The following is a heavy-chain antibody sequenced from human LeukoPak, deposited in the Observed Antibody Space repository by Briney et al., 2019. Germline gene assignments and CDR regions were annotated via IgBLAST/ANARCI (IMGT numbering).Heavy chain of an antibody. CDR3: ARLASDSRGWYDFDC. J-gene: IGHJ4*02. V-gene: IGHV3-53*01. Sequence: GGALRLSSAPSRFTFTSYGMHCVRQDAGNRLEWVSFINSGGSTYYADSVTGRFTISRASSKTAVYLQMNSLRAEDTAVYYCARLASDSRGWYDFDCWGQGAMVTVSS. CDR2: INSGGST. D-gene: IGHD6-19*01. CDR1: RFTFTSYG.